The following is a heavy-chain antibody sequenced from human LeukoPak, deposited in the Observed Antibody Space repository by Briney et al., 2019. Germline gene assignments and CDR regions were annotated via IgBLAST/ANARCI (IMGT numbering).Heavy chain of an antibody. CDR1: GASITGQY. Sequence: PSETLSLTCTVSGASITGQYWGWIRQPPGKGLEWIGYVFHTGRDADYNPSLKNRVTISVDTSKNQFSLRLNSVIPSDTAVYYCARGDHDYAYWGQGALVTVSS. CDR2: VFHTGRDA. J-gene: IGHJ4*02. D-gene: IGHD5-12*01. V-gene: IGHV4-59*11. CDR3: ARGDHDYAY.